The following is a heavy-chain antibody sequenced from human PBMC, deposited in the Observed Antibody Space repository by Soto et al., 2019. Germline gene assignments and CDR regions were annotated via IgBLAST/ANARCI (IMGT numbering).Heavy chain of an antibody. CDR1: GGSISSYY. CDR3: ARAPAPGMGYCSGGSCYFLAFDI. J-gene: IGHJ3*02. Sequence: SETLSLTCTVSGGSISSYYWSWIRQPPGKGLEWIGYIYYSGSTNYNPSLKSRVTISVDTSKNQFSLKLSSVTAADTAVYYCARAPAPGMGYCSGGSCYFLAFDIWGQGTMVTVSS. D-gene: IGHD2-15*01. CDR2: IYYSGST. V-gene: IGHV4-59*01.